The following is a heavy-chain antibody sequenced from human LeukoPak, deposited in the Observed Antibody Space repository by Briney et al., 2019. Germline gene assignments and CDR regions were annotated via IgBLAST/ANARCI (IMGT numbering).Heavy chain of an antibody. Sequence: ASVKVSCKASGYTFTDYYMHWVRQAPGQGLEWMGWINANRGSTNYAQRFQGRVTMTRDTSITTAYMELSRLKSDDTAVYYCARRYCSSTSCYYFDYWGQGTLVTVSS. V-gene: IGHV1-2*02. CDR3: ARRYCSSTSCYYFDY. D-gene: IGHD2-2*01. CDR1: GYTFTDYY. CDR2: INANRGST. J-gene: IGHJ4*02.